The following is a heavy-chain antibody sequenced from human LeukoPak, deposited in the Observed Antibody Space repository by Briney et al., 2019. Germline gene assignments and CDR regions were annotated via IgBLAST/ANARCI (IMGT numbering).Heavy chain of an antibody. CDR2: ISGSGGST. CDR3: AKGSVAAVVTFIDF. V-gene: IGHV3-23*01. J-gene: IGHJ4*02. D-gene: IGHD6-13*01. CDR1: GFTFSRYA. Sequence: GRSLRLSCAASGFTFSRYAMNWVRQAPGKGLEWVSVISGSGGSTYYADSVKGRFTISRDNSKNTLFLQMNSLRAEDTAVYYRAKGSVAAVVTFIDFWGQGTLVTVSS.